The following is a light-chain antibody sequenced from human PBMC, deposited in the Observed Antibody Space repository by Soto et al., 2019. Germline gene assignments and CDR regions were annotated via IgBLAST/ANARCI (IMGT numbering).Light chain of an antibody. CDR2: DVS. J-gene: IGLJ1*01. V-gene: IGLV2-14*01. Sequence: QSALTQPASVSGSPGQSITISCTGTSSVVGGYNYVSWYQQHPGKAPKFMIYDVSNRPSGVSNRFSGSKSGNTASLTISGLQAADEADYFCSSFTSSMTNVFGSGTKVTVL. CDR1: SSVVGGYNY. CDR3: SSFTSSMTNV.